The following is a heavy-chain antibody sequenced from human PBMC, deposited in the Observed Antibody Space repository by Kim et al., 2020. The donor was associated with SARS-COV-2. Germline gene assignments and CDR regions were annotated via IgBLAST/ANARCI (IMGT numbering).Heavy chain of an antibody. D-gene: IGHD1-26*01. CDR2: VNHRGST. J-gene: IGHJ4*02. Sequence: SETLSLTCAVYGGSFTDYYWSWIRQAPGKGLEWIGEVNHRGSTNYNPSLKNRVTLSTDTSKNQFSLTLRSVAAADTAFYFCARVAYSGDCEYWGQGTLVT. CDR3: ARVAYSGDCEY. V-gene: IGHV4-34*01. CDR1: GGSFTDYY.